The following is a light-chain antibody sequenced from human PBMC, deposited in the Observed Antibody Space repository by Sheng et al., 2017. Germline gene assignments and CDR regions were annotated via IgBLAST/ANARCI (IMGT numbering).Light chain of an antibody. V-gene: IGKV4-1*01. CDR1: QSVLYSSNNKNY. J-gene: IGKJ1*01. CDR3: QQYYSNPWT. CDR2: WAS. Sequence: DIVMTQSPDSLAVSLGERATINCKSSQSVLYSSNNKNYLAWYQQKPGQPPKLLIYWASTQESGVPDRFSGSGSGTDFTLTVNSLQAEDVAVYYCQQYYSNPWTFGQGTRVEIK.